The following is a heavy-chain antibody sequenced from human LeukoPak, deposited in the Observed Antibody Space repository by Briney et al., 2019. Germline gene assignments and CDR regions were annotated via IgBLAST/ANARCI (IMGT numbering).Heavy chain of an antibody. CDR1: GYTFTGYY. D-gene: IGHD5-24*01. J-gene: IGHJ4*02. CDR3: ARTVEMATMPFDY. V-gene: IGHV1-2*02. CDR2: INPNSGGT. Sequence: GASVKVSCKASGYTFTGYYMHWVRQAPGQGLEWMGWINPNSGGTNYAQKFQGRVTMTRDTSISTAYMELSRLRSDDTAVYYCARTVEMATMPFDYWGQGTLVTVSS.